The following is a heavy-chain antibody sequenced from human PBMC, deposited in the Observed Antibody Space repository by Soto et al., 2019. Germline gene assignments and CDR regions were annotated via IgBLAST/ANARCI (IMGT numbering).Heavy chain of an antibody. Sequence: SETLSLTCTVSGDSVTSDSYFWSWIRQPPGKGLEWIGNSYYSGYYSGSTNHNPSLKSRVTVSVDTSKNQFSLKLRSVTTADTAVYYCARDVGSGTNYFDYWGQGTLVTVSS. CDR2: SYYSGYYSGST. CDR1: GDSVTSDSYF. D-gene: IGHD3-10*01. CDR3: ARDVGSGTNYFDY. J-gene: IGHJ4*02. V-gene: IGHV4-61*01.